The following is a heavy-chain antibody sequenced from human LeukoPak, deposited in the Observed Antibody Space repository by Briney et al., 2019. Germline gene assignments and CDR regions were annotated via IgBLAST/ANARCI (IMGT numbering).Heavy chain of an antibody. CDR1: GFTFSSYS. J-gene: IGHJ3*02. V-gene: IGHV3-48*04. CDR3: ARDSLLLWFGETHDAFDI. Sequence: GGSLRLSCAASGFTFSSYSMNWVRQAPGKGLEWVSYISSSSSTIYYADSVKGRFTISRDNAKNSLYLQMNSLRAEDTAVYYCARDSLLLWFGETHDAFDIWGQGTTVTVSS. CDR2: ISSSSSTI. D-gene: IGHD3-10*01.